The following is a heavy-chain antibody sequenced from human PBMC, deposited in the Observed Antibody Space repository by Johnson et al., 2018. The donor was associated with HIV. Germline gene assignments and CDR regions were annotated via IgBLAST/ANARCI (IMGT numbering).Heavy chain of an antibody. CDR2: VSGSGGTM. J-gene: IGHJ3*02. CDR1: GFSFSDYF. Sequence: QMLLVESGGGLVQPGGSLRLSCAASGFSFSDYFVSWIRQAPGKGLEWISYVSGSGGTMYSADSVKGLFTISRHNANNSLHLQMKSLRAEDTALYYCAREVRYNLNQVPAFDIWGQGTMVTVSS. D-gene: IGHD1-20*01. CDR3: AREVRYNLNQVPAFDI. V-gene: IGHV3-11*01.